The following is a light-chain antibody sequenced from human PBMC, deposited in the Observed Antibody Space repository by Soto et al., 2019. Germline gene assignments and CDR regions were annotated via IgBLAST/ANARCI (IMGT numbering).Light chain of an antibody. CDR1: QSVSNF. V-gene: IGKV3-11*01. J-gene: IGKJ5*01. CDR2: DAS. CDR3: QQRSDWFT. Sequence: EIFLTQSPASLSLSEWEIATLSCRASQSVSNFLAWYQQKPGQAPRLLIYDASNRATGIPVRFSGSGSGTDFTLTISSLEPEDFGLYYCQQRSDWFTFGQGTRLEIK.